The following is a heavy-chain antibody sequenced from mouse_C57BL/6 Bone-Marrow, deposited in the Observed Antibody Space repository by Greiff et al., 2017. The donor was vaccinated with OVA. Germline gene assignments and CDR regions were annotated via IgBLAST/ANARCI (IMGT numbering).Heavy chain of an antibody. Sequence: EVKLVESGGGLVKPGGSLKLSCAASGFTFSSYAMSWVRQTPEKRLEWVATISDGGSYTYYPDNVKGRFTISRDNAKNNLYLQMSHLKSEDTAMYYCARCDYETDYAMDYWGQGTSVTVSS. CDR3: ARCDYETDYAMDY. CDR1: GFTFSSYA. CDR2: ISDGGSYT. V-gene: IGHV5-4*03. D-gene: IGHD2-4*01. J-gene: IGHJ4*01.